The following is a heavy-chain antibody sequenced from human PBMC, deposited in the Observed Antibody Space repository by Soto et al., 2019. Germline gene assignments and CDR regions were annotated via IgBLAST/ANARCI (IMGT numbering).Heavy chain of an antibody. V-gene: IGHV1-69*01. Sequence: QGQLVQSGAEVKKPGSSEKVSCKASGDAFTNYIFDWVRQAPGQGLEWMGGIIPMFGTPKYAQTFQDRVTISADVSTGTAYLELTRLRFDDTAVYYCARGRDQPPVGLYFDSWGEGTRVTVSS. J-gene: IGHJ4*02. D-gene: IGHD1-26*01. CDR2: IIPMFGTP. CDR1: GDAFTNYI. CDR3: ARGRDQPPVGLYFDS.